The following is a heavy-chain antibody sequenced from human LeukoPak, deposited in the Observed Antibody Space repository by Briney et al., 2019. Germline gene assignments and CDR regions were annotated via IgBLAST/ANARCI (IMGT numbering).Heavy chain of an antibody. CDR3: ARGRDPEDY. CDR2: INPSGGST. J-gene: IGHJ4*02. CDR1: GYTLTELS. Sequence: ASVEVSCKVSGYTLTELSMHWVRQAPGQGLEWMGIINPSGGSTSYAQKFQGRVTMTRDTSTSTVYMELSSLRSEDTAVYYCARGRDPEDYWGQGTLVTVSS. V-gene: IGHV1-46*01.